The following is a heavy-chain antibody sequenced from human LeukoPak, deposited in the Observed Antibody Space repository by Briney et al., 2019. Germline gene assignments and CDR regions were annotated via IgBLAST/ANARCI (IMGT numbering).Heavy chain of an antibody. J-gene: IGHJ4*02. Sequence: GASVKVSCKASGCTFTDDYMHWVRQAPGQGFEWVGWINPNDGDTNYAQKFQGRVTMTRDTSISTAHMEVSRLRSDDTAVYYCARANFLYCSSSTCLFDYWGQGTLVTVSS. CDR1: GCTFTDDY. CDR2: INPNDGDT. V-gene: IGHV1-2*02. D-gene: IGHD2-2*01. CDR3: ARANFLYCSSSTCLFDY.